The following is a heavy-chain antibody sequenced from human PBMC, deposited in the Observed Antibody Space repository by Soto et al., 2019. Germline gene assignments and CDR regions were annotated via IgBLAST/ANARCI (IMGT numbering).Heavy chain of an antibody. CDR1: GFTFSNAW. D-gene: IGHD6-19*01. V-gene: IGHV3-15*01. J-gene: IGHJ4*02. Sequence: GGSLRLSCAASGFTFSNAWMSWVRQAPGKGLEWVGRIKSKTDGGTTDYVAPVKGRFTISRDDAENTLYLQMNSLKTEDTAVYYCTIGFRSGWFEYFFDYWGQGIMVTVSS. CDR2: IKSKTDGGTT. CDR3: TIGFRSGWFEYFFDY.